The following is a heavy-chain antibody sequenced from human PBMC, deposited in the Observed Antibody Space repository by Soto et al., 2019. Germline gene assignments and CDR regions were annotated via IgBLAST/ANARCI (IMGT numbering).Heavy chain of an antibody. CDR3: ARDGETAMARNNWFDP. CDR2: IYYSGST. J-gene: IGHJ5*02. Sequence: PSETLSLTCTVSGGSISSGGYYWSWIRQHPGKGLEWIGYIYYSGSTYYNPSLKSRVTISVDASKNQFSLKLSSVTAADTAVYYCARDGETAMARNNWFDPWGQGTLVTVS. D-gene: IGHD5-18*01. V-gene: IGHV4-31*03. CDR1: GGSISSGGYY.